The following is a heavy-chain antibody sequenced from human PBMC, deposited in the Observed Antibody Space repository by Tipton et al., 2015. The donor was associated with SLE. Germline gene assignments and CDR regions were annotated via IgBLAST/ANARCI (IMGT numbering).Heavy chain of an antibody. CDR3: ARGEDIVVAVDAFDI. V-gene: IGHV4-31*03. CDR2: IYSSGSS. Sequence: TLSLTCTVSGGSISSGGYFWSWIRQHPGKGLEWIGYIYSSGSSYSNPSLKSRVTISVDTSKNQFSLKLSSVTAADTAVYYCARGEDIVVAVDAFDIWGQGTMVTVSS. D-gene: IGHD2-15*01. CDR1: GGSISSGGYF. J-gene: IGHJ3*02.